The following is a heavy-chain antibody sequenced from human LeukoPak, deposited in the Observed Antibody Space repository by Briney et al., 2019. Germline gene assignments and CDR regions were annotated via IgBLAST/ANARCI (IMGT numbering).Heavy chain of an antibody. Sequence: SETLSLTCTVSGGSISSYYWSWIRQPAGKGLEWIGRIYTSGSTNCNPSLKSRVTMSVDTSKNQFSLKLSSVTAADTAVYYCARDRFVIDLYRYFDLWGRGTLVTVSS. D-gene: IGHD3-16*02. V-gene: IGHV4-4*07. J-gene: IGHJ2*01. CDR2: IYTSGST. CDR1: GGSISSYY. CDR3: ARDRFVIDLYRYFDL.